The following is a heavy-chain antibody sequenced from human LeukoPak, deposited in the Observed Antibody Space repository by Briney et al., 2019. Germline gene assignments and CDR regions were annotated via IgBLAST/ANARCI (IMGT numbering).Heavy chain of an antibody. Sequence: ASVKVSCKASGYTFTGYYMHWVRQAPGQGLEWMGWINPNSGGTNYAQKFQGRVTMTRDTSISTAYMELSRLRSEDTAVYYCARHYDILTGYYSSWGQGTLVTVSS. V-gene: IGHV1-2*02. CDR1: GYTFTGYY. J-gene: IGHJ5*02. CDR3: ARHYDILTGYYSS. CDR2: INPNSGGT. D-gene: IGHD3-9*01.